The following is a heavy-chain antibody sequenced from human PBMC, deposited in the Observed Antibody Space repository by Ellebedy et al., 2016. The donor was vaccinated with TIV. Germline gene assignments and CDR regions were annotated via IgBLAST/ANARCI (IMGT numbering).Heavy chain of an antibody. D-gene: IGHD2-21*02. J-gene: IGHJ4*03. V-gene: IGHV3-13*01. CDR2: FGTAGDT. CDR3: ARVRFGDTAVDY. CDR1: RFTFSSYD. Sequence: GESLKISCAASRFTFSSYDMHWVRQGTGQGLEWVSAFGTAGDTYYPGSVKGRFTISRENAKNSFYLQMNSLRAEDTAVYYCARVRFGDTAVDYWGQGTLVTVSS.